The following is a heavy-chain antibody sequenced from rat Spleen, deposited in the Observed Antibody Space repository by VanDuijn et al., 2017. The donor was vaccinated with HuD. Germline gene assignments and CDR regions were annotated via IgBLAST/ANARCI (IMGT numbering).Heavy chain of an antibody. V-gene: IGHV5-27*01. CDR2: ITNSGGST. CDR3: TTDRYPFAY. Sequence: EVQLVESGGGLVQPGRSLKLSCAASGFTFSNYGMAWVRQAPTKGLEWVASITNSGGSTYYRDSVKGRFTISRDNAKSTLYLQMDSLRSEDTATYYCTTDRYPFAYWGQGTLVTVSS. CDR1: GFTFSNYG. J-gene: IGHJ3*01. D-gene: IGHD1-4*01.